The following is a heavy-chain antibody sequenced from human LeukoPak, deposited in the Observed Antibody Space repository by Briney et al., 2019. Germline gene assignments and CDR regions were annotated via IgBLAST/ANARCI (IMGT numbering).Heavy chain of an antibody. D-gene: IGHD5-18*01. CDR1: GGTFSSYA. V-gene: IGHV1-69*13. Sequence: GASVKVSCKASGGTFSSYAISWVRQAPGQGLEWMGGIIPIFGTANYAQKFQGRVTITADESTSTAYMELSSLRSEDTAVYYCAREDEDRYGYSAYWGQGTVVTVSS. CDR2: IIPIFGTA. J-gene: IGHJ1*01. CDR3: AREDEDRYGYSAY.